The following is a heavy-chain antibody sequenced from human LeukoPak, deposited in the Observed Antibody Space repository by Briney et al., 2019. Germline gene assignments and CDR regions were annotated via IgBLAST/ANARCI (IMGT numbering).Heavy chain of an antibody. V-gene: IGHV1-2*02. J-gene: IGHJ1*01. Sequence: ASVKVSCKASGYTFTGYYMHWVRQAPGQGLEWMGWINPNSGGTNYAQKFQGRVTMTRDTSISTAYMELSRLRSDDTAVYYCARGQVSYSSSWWRAGQEYFQHWGQGTLVTVSS. D-gene: IGHD6-13*01. CDR3: ARGQVSYSSSWWRAGQEYFQH. CDR2: INPNSGGT. CDR1: GYTFTGYY.